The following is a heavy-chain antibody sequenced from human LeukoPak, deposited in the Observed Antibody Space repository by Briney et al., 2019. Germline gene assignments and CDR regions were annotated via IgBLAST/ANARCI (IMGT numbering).Heavy chain of an antibody. J-gene: IGHJ4*02. D-gene: IGHD2-8*01. CDR2: IIPMLGLT. V-gene: IGHV1-69*04. CDR1: GYTFTSYG. Sequence: ASVKVSCKASGYTFTSYGISWVRQAPGHGLEWMGRIIPMLGLTNYAQDLQGRVTITADKSTSTAYMELSSLRSDDTAVYYCARWAGHCTSAACPYYLDFWGQGTLVTVSS. CDR3: ARWAGHCTSAACPYYLDF.